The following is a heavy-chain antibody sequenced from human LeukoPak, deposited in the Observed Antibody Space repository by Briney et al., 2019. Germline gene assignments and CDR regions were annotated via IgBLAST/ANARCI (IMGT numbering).Heavy chain of an antibody. D-gene: IGHD6-13*01. CDR2: ISGSGGST. J-gene: IGHJ4*02. Sequence: GGSQRLSCAASGFTLSSYAMSWVRQAPGKGLEWVSAISGSGGSTYYADSVKGRFTISRDNSKNTLYLQMNSLRAEDTAVYYCAKAPYSSSWYDFDYWGQGTLVTVSS. V-gene: IGHV3-23*01. CDR3: AKAPYSSSWYDFDY. CDR1: GFTLSSYA.